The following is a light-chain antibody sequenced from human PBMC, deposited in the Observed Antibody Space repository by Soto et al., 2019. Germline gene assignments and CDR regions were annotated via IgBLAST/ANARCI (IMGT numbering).Light chain of an antibody. CDR2: DNN. CDR3: CSYAGSWV. Sequence: QSVLTQPPSVSGAPGQRVTISCTGSSSNIGAGYAVHWYQQLPGRAPKLLIYDNNNRPSGVPDRFSGSKSGTSASLAITGLQAEDEADYYCCSYAGSWVFGGGTKLTVL. J-gene: IGLJ3*02. V-gene: IGLV1-40*01. CDR1: SSNIGAGYA.